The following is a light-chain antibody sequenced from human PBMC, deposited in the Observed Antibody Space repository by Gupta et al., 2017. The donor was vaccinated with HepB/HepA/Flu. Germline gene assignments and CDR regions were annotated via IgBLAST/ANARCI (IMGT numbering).Light chain of an antibody. CDR1: QRVSDF. V-gene: IGKV3-11*01. Sequence: EILLTQWPTTLFLSPGERATLACRASQRVSDFLHWYQQRPGQAPRLLIYYPSTRANGTPARFSGSGSGTXFTLTIXSLELEDYAVYYFQQRDNWPTTFGXGTKVGIK. CDR2: YPS. CDR3: QQRDNWPTT. J-gene: IGKJ3*01.